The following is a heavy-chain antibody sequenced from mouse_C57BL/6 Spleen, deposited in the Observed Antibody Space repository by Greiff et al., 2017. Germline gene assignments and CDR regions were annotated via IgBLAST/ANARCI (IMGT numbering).Heavy chain of an antibody. D-gene: IGHD1-1*01. V-gene: IGHV1-74*01. CDR2: IHPSDSDT. Sequence: QVQLKQPGAELVKPGASVKVSCKASGYTFTSYWMHWVKQRPGQGLEWIGRIHPSDSDTNYNQKFKGKATLPVDNSSSTAYMQLSSLTSEDSAVXYCAIADLVYYYGSSWYFDVWGTGTTVTVSS. CDR3: AIADLVYYYGSSWYFDV. J-gene: IGHJ1*03. CDR1: GYTFTSYW.